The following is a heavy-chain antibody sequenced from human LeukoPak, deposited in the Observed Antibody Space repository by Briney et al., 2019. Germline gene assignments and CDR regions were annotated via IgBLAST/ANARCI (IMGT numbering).Heavy chain of an antibody. D-gene: IGHD3/OR15-3a*01. Sequence: GGSLRLSCAVSGITLSNYGMSWVRQAPGKGLEWVAGISDSGGSTNYADSVKGRFTISRDNPKNTLYLQMNSLRAEDTAVYFCAKRGVVIRVILVGFHKEAYYFEFWGQGALVTVSS. CDR2: ISDSGGST. CDR1: GITLSNYG. V-gene: IGHV3-23*01. J-gene: IGHJ4*02. CDR3: AKRGVVIRVILVGFHKEAYYFEF.